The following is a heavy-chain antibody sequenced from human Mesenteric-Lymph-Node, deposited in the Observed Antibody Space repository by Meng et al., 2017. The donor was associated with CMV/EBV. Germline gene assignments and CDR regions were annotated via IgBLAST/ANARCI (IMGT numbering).Heavy chain of an antibody. J-gene: IGHJ6*02. D-gene: IGHD1-1*01. CDR1: GFTFDDYA. Sequence: GGSLRLSCAASGFTFDDYAMHWVRQAPGKGLEWVSGISWNSGSIGYADSVKGRFTISRDNAKNSLYLQMNSLRAEDTALYYCAKDIRYNWNAPGMDVWGQGTTVTVSS. CDR3: AKDIRYNWNAPGMDV. CDR2: ISWNSGSI. V-gene: IGHV3-9*01.